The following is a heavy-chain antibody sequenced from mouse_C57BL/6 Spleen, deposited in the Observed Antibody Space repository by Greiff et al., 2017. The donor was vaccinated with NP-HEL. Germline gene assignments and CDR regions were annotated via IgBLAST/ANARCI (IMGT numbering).Heavy chain of an antibody. V-gene: IGHV1-53*01. CDR1: GYTFTSYW. CDR2: INPSNGGT. D-gene: IGHD2-10*01. CDR3: ARGETYYGHYYAMDY. Sequence: QVQLQQPGTELVKPGASVKLSCKASGYTFTSYWMHWVKQRPGQGLEWIGNINPSNGGTNYNEKFKSKATLTVDKSSSTAYMQLSSLTSEDSAVYYCARGETYYGHYYAMDYWGQGTSVTVSS. J-gene: IGHJ4*01.